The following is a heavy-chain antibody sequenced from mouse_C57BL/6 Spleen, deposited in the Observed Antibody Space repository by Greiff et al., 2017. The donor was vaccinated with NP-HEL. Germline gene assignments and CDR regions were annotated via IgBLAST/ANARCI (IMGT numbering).Heavy chain of an antibody. CDR2: IYPRSGNT. D-gene: IGHD2-4*01. CDR3: ARGEYDYDRDYAMDY. Sequence: QVQLQQSGAEPARPGASVKLSCKASGYTFTSYGISWVKQRTGQGLEWIGEIYPRSGNTYYNEKFKGKATLTADKSSSTAYMELRSLTSEDSAVYFCARGEYDYDRDYAMDYWGQGTSVTVSS. V-gene: IGHV1-81*01. J-gene: IGHJ4*01. CDR1: GYTFTSYG.